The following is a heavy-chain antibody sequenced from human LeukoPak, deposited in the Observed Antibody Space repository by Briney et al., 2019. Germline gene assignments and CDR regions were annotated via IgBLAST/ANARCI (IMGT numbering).Heavy chain of an antibody. Sequence: GESLKISCKGSGYSFTSYWIGWVRQMPGKGLEWMGIIYPGDSDTRYSPSFQGQVTISADKSISTAYLQWSSLKASDTAMYYCARGAWYNSAYTALHYFDYWGQGTLVTVSS. CDR1: GYSFTSYW. CDR3: ARGAWYNSAYTALHYFDY. J-gene: IGHJ4*02. V-gene: IGHV5-51*01. CDR2: IYPGDSDT. D-gene: IGHD6-19*01.